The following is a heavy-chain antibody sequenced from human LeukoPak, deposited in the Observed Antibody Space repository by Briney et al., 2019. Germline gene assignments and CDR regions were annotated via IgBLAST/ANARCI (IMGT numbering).Heavy chain of an antibody. J-gene: IGHJ3*02. D-gene: IGHD3-10*01. CDR3: ARGRITMVRGVIIISPEAFDI. CDR2: IYTSGST. Sequence: SETLSLTCTVSGGSISSYYWSWIRQPAGKGLEWIGRIYTSGSTNYNPSLKSRVTMSVDTSKNQFSLKLSSVTAADTAVYYCARGRITMVRGVIIISPEAFDIWGQGTMVTVSS. V-gene: IGHV4-4*07. CDR1: GGSISSYY.